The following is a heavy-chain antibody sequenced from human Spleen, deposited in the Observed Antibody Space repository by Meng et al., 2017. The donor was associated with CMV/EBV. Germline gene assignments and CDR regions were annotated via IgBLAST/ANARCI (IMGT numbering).Heavy chain of an antibody. CDR3: ASSSGYYYRTPFDP. J-gene: IGHJ5*02. Sequence: ASVKVSCKASGYTFTSYGITWVRQAPGQGLEWMGWISAYNGNTNYAQKFQGRVMITTDESTSTAYMELSSLRSEDTAVYYCASSSGYYYRTPFDPWGQGTLVTVSS. CDR2: ISAYNGNT. V-gene: IGHV1-18*04. D-gene: IGHD3-22*01. CDR1: GYTFTSYG.